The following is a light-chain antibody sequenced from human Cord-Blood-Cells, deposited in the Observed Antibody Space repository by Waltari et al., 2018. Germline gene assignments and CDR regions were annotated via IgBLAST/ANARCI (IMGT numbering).Light chain of an antibody. J-gene: IGLJ2*01. V-gene: IGLV2-8*01. Sequence: QSALTQPPSASGSPGQSVTISCTGTTSDVGVFTYASWYQQHPGKAPKLMIYEVSKRPSGVPDRYSGSKSGNTASLTVSGLQAEDEADYYCSSYAGSNNLVFGGGTKLTVL. CDR1: TSDVGVFTY. CDR3: SSYAGSNNLV. CDR2: EVS.